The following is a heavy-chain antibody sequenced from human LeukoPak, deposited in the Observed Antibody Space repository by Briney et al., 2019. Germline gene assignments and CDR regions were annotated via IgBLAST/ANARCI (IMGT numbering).Heavy chain of an antibody. CDR1: GFAFRSYA. V-gene: IGHV3-30*01. CDR2: ISLDGSNQ. D-gene: IGHD3-10*02. CDR3: AGTMSLFAP. Sequence: PGGSLRLPCAASGFAFRSYAMQGVGQAPGQGREGVAVISLDGSNQHYADSVKGRFTISRDNSKNTLYLQMNSLRAEDTAVYYGAGTMSLFAPGGQGSLVTVHS. J-gene: IGHJ5*02.